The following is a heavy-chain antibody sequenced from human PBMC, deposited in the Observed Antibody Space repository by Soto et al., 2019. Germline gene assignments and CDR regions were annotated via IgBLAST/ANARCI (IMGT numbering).Heavy chain of an antibody. Sequence: PGGSLRLSCAASGFTFSGYWMSWVRQSPGKGLEWVANIKQDGSEKYYVDSVKGRFTISRDNAKNSLYLQMNSLRAEDTAVYYCARGYYYYDSSGYYYLDYWGQGTLVTVSS. CDR1: GFTFSGYW. V-gene: IGHV3-7*03. J-gene: IGHJ4*02. CDR2: IKQDGSEK. CDR3: ARGYYYYDSSGYYYLDY. D-gene: IGHD3-22*01.